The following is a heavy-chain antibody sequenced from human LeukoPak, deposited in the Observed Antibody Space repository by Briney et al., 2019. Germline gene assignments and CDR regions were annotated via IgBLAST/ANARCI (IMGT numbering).Heavy chain of an antibody. Sequence: PGGSLRLSCAASGFTFSSYAMHWVRQAPGKGLEWVAVISYDGSNKYYADSVKGRFTISRDNSKNTLYLQMNSLRAEDTAVYYCARSVILTGFFDYWGQGTLVTVSS. CDR2: ISYDGSNK. J-gene: IGHJ4*02. D-gene: IGHD3-9*01. V-gene: IGHV3-30-3*01. CDR1: GFTFSSYA. CDR3: ARSVILTGFFDY.